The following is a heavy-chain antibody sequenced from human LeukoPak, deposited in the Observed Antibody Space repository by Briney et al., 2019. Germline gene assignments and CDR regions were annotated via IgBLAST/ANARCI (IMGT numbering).Heavy chain of an antibody. CDR2: IYYSGST. CDR1: GGSVSSGSYY. Sequence: PSETLSLTCTVSGGSVSSGSYYRSWIRQPPGKGLEWIGYIYYSGSTNYNPSLKSRVTISVDTSKNQFSLKLSSVTAADTAVYYCARVGGQLTYYYDSSGYSFDYWGQGTLVTVSS. V-gene: IGHV4-61*01. D-gene: IGHD3-22*01. CDR3: ARVGGQLTYYYDSSGYSFDY. J-gene: IGHJ4*02.